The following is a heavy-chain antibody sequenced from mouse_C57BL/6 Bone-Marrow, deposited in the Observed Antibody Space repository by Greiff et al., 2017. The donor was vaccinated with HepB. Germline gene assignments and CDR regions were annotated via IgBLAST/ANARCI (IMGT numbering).Heavy chain of an antibody. CDR2: IWTGGGT. J-gene: IGHJ4*01. V-gene: IGHV2-9-1*01. CDR3: AREIPWLPYYYAMDY. D-gene: IGHD2-2*01. Sequence: QVQLKESGPGLVAPSQSLSITCTVSGFSSTSYAISWVRQPPGKGLEWLGVIWTGGGTNYNSARKSRLSISKDNSKSQVFLKMNSLQTDDTARYYCAREIPWLPYYYAMDYWGQGTSVTVSS. CDR1: GFSSTSYA.